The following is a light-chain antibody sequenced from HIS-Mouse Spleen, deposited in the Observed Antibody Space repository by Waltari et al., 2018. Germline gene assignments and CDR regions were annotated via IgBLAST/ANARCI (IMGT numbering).Light chain of an antibody. CDR3: QSYDSSLSGWV. J-gene: IGLJ3*02. CDR1: SSNIGAGSA. Sequence: QSVLTQPPSVSGAPGPTVTSSCTGSSSNIGAGSAVHWYQQPPGTAPNRLIYGNTNRPSGVPDRFSGSKSGTSASLAITGLQAEDEADYYCQSYDSSLSGWVFGGGTKLTVL. CDR2: GNT. V-gene: IGLV1-40*01.